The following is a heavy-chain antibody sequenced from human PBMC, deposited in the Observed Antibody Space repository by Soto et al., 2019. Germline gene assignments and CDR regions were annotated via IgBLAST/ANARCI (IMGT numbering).Heavy chain of an antibody. CDR2: ILNSADTV. D-gene: IGHD3-10*01. CDR1: GLIFGDYS. J-gene: IGHJ4*02. V-gene: IGHV3-48*01. CDR3: TGGGVTIGPGY. Sequence: EVQLVESGGGLVQPGGSLRLSCVGSGLIFGDYSMNWIRQAPGRGLEWVSFILNSADTVYYADSVKGRFTVSRDNAKNSLFLQMDSLRIADTAVYYCTGGGVTIGPGYWGQGALVTVSS.